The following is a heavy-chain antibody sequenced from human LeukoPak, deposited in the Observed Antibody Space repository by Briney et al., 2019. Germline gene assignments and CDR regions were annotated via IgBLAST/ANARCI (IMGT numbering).Heavy chain of an antibody. J-gene: IGHJ4*02. Sequence: SETLSLTCTVSGGSISSYYWSWIRQPPGKGLEWIGNIYYSGSTNYNPSLKSRVTISVHTSKNQFPLKLTSVTAADTAVYYCATFDYGSYAVYWGQGTLVTVSS. D-gene: IGHD1-26*01. V-gene: IGHV4-59*01. CDR1: GGSISSYY. CDR2: IYYSGST. CDR3: ATFDYGSYAVY.